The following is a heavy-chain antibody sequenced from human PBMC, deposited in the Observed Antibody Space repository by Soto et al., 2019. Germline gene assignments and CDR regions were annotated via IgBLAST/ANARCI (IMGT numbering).Heavy chain of an antibody. Sequence: SETLSLTCTVSDDSINSGDYYWNWIRQAPGKGLQWIGNIYYGGRNDYSPSLRSLVFISMDTSKNQFSLRLTSVTAADTAVYYCARDGFFGRSGYFDYWGRGVLVTVSS. D-gene: IGHD3-3*01. CDR1: DDSINSGDYY. CDR2: IYYGGRN. CDR3: ARDGFFGRSGYFDY. J-gene: IGHJ4*02. V-gene: IGHV4-30-4*01.